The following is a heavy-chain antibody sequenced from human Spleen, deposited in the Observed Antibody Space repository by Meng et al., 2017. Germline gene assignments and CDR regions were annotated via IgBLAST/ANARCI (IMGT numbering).Heavy chain of an antibody. CDR1: GYSFTGYY. D-gene: IGHD1-26*01. Sequence: QVQLVQSGAEVKKPGASVKVSCKTSGYSFTGYYIHWVRQAPGQGLEWMGRINPYNGDTNYAQKFQGRVTMTRDTSISTAFMEVNRLTSDDTAVYYCARWWSSRDSLDYWGQGTLVTVSS. CDR3: ARWWSSRDSLDY. J-gene: IGHJ4*02. CDR2: INPYNGDT. V-gene: IGHV1-2*06.